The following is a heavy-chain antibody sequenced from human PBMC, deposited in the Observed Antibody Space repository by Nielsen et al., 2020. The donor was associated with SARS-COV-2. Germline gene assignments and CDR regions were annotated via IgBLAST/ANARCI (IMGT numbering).Heavy chain of an antibody. CDR2: IRYSGST. D-gene: IGHD5-18*01. V-gene: IGHV4-59*01. J-gene: IGHJ4*02. Sequence: SETLSLTCSVSGVSITSYYWSWIRQPPGKGLDWIGYIRYSGSTNYNPSLKSRVTISVDTSKSQFSLKLSSVTAADTAVYFCAREATYTAMAHYFDYWGQGALVTVSS. CDR1: GVSITSYY. CDR3: AREATYTAMAHYFDY.